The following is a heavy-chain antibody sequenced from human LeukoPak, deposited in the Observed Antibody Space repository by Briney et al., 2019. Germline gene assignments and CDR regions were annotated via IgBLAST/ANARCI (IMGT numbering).Heavy chain of an antibody. Sequence: SVKVSCKASGGTFSSYAISWVRQAPGQGLEWMGGIIPIFGTANYAQKFQGRVTITTDESTSTAYMELSSLRSEDTAVYYCARDKESGGSCCYNWFDPWGRGTLVTVSS. J-gene: IGHJ5*02. CDR3: ARDKESGGSCCYNWFDP. V-gene: IGHV1-69*05. D-gene: IGHD2-15*01. CDR1: GGTFSSYA. CDR2: IIPIFGTA.